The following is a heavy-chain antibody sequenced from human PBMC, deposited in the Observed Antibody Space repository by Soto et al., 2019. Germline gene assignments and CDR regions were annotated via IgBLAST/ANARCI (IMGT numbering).Heavy chain of an antibody. J-gene: IGHJ4*02. D-gene: IGHD3-3*01. CDR2: IWYDGSNK. CDR1: GFTFSSYG. CDR3: ARDPRRTIFGEVIIPNLHSKYYFDY. Sequence: PGGSLRLSCAASGFTFSSYGMHWVRQAPGKGLEWVAVIWYDGSNKYYADSVKGRFTISRDNSKNTLYLQMNSLRAEDTAVYYCARDPRRTIFGEVIIPNLHSKYYFDYWGQGTLVTVSS. V-gene: IGHV3-33*01.